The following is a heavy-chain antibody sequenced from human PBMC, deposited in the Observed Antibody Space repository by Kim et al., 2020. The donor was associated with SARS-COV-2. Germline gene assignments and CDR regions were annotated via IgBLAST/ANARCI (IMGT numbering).Heavy chain of an antibody. D-gene: IGHD6-13*01. CDR2: TYYRSKWYN. CDR1: GDCVSSNSAA. Sequence: SQTLSLTCAISGDCVSSNSAAWNWIRQSPSRGLEWLGRTYYRSKWYNDYAVSVKSRITINPDTSKNQFSLQLNSVTPEDTAVYYCARDVRYSSSWYWGWFDPWGQGTLVTVSS. CDR3: ARDVRYSSSWYWGWFDP. J-gene: IGHJ5*02. V-gene: IGHV6-1*01.